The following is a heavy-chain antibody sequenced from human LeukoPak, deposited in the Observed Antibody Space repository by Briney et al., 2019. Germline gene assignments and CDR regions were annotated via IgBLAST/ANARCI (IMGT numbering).Heavy chain of an antibody. J-gene: IGHJ6*02. CDR3: AREVAGIEAYGMDV. D-gene: IGHD6-19*01. V-gene: IGHV4-34*01. CDR1: GGSFSGYY. Sequence: LETLSLTCAVYGGSFSGYYWSWIRQPPGKGLEWIGEINHSGSTNYNPSLKSRVTISVDTSKNQFSLKLSSVTAADTAVYYCAREVAGIEAYGMDVWGQGTTVTVSS. CDR2: INHSGST.